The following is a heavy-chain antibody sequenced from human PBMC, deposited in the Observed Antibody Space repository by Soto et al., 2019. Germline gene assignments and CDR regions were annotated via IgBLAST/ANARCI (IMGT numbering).Heavy chain of an antibody. CDR2: INPTGGAT. V-gene: IGHV1-46*01. J-gene: IGHJ3*01. CDR1: GYTFSDYF. Sequence: ASVKVSCKASGYTFSDYFMHWVRQAPGQGLEWVGLINPTGGATSYTQKFQGSVSLAVDKSTSTFYMDLRSLRSDDTAVYYCARGSQKSRRNAAFDVWGEGTLVTV. CDR3: ARGSQKSRRNAAFDV. D-gene: IGHD1-26*01.